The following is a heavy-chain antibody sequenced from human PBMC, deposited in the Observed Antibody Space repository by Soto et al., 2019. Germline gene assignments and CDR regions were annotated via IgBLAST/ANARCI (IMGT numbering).Heavy chain of an antibody. CDR3: ARDPTPIADSSTVYYYGLDV. CDR2: ISFDGISK. Sequence: GGSLRLSCKASAFHLSNYGAHWIRQSPGKGLEWVALISFDGISKYCAAFAKGRFTISRDNSKNTLYLQTNNLRPEDSGVYFCARDPTPIADSSTVYYYGLDVWGQGTTFTV. V-gene: IGHV3-30-3*01. CDR1: AFHLSNYG. J-gene: IGHJ6*02. D-gene: IGHD6-6*01.